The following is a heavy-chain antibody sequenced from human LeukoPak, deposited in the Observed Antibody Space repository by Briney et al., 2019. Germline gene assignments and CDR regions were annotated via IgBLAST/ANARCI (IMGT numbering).Heavy chain of an antibody. CDR1: GFTFSNAW. V-gene: IGHV3-21*01. Sequence: GSLRLSCAASGFTFSNAWMSWVRQAPGKGLEWVSSISSSSSYIYYADSVKGRFTISRDNAKNSLYLQMNSLRAEDTAVYYCAKPPDAYDFWSGYYYYYMDVWGKGTTVTVSS. J-gene: IGHJ6*03. CDR3: AKPPDAYDFWSGYYYYYMDV. CDR2: ISSSSSYI. D-gene: IGHD3-3*01.